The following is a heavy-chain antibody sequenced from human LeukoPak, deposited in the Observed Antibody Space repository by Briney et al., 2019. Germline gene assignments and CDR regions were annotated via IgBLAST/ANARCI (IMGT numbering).Heavy chain of an antibody. CDR2: IIPIFGTA. CDR3: ARAGEYYYDSSGYYPPDY. J-gene: IGHJ4*02. Sequence: RASVKVSCKASGGTFSSYAISWVRQAPGQGLEWMGGIIPIFGTANYAQKFQGRVTITADESTSTAYMELSSLRSEDTAVYYCARAGEYYYDSSGYYPPDYWGQGTLVTVSS. CDR1: GGTFSSYA. V-gene: IGHV1-69*13. D-gene: IGHD3-22*01.